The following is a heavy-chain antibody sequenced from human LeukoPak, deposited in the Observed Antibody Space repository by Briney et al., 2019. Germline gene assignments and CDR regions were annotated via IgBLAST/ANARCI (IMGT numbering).Heavy chain of an antibody. Sequence: GGSLRLSCAASGFTFSSYWMSWVRQAPGKGLEWVANIKQDGSEKYYVDSVKGRFTISRDNAKNSLYLQMNSLRAEDTAVYYCARGPTTVTPNWFDPWGQGTLVTVSS. CDR2: IKQDGSEK. D-gene: IGHD4-11*01. CDR1: GFTFSSYW. J-gene: IGHJ5*02. CDR3: ARGPTTVTPNWFDP. V-gene: IGHV3-7*01.